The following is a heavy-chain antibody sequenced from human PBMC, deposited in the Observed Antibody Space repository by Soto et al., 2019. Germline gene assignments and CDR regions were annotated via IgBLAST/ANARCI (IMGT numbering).Heavy chain of an antibody. J-gene: IGHJ3*02. CDR2: INSDGSST. CDR1: GFTFSSYW. V-gene: IGHV3-74*01. D-gene: IGHD6-13*01. Sequence: EVQLVESGGGLVQPGGSLRLSCAASGFTFSSYWMHWVRQAPGKGLVWVSRINSDGSSTSYADSVKGRFTISRDNAKNTLYLQMNSLSAEDTAVYYCASDSSSWYLGGAFDIWGQGTMVTVSS. CDR3: ASDSSSWYLGGAFDI.